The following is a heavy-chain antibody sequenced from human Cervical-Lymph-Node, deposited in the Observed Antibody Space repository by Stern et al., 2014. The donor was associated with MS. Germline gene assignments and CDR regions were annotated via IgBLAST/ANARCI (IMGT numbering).Heavy chain of an antibody. CDR1: GGSISGGDFY. CDR3: ARDRLYDTVWYQWYFDL. J-gene: IGHJ2*01. CDR2: VYDSGTT. D-gene: IGHD3-16*01. Sequence: QLQLQESGPGLVKPSQTLSLTCTVSGGSISGGDFYWSWIRQSAGKGLEWIGRVYDSGTTVYNPSLRSRVAMSVAPSKNQFPLRLTSVTAADTAVYYCARDRLYDTVWYQWYFDLWGRGTLVTVSS. V-gene: IGHV4-61*02.